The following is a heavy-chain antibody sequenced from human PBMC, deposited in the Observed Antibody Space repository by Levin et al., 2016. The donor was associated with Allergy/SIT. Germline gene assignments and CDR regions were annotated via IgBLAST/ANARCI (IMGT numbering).Heavy chain of an antibody. CDR3: TRDDYYDSSGYQF. D-gene: IGHD3-22*01. Sequence: WIRQPPGKGLEWVGFIRSKAYGGTTEYAASVKGRFTISRDDSKSIAYLQMNSLKTEDTAVYYCTRDDYYDSSGYQFWGQGTLVTVSS. CDR2: IRSKAYGGTT. J-gene: IGHJ4*02. V-gene: IGHV3-49*02.